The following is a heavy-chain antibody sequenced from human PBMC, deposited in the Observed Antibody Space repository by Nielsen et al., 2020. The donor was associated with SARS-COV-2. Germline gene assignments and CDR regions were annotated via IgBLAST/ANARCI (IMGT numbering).Heavy chain of an antibody. CDR2: INTGNGDT. V-gene: IGHV1-3*04. D-gene: IGHD3-9*01. CDR3: ARGLDRYDILTGPY. Sequence: WVRQAPGQRLEWMGWINTGNGDTKYSHNFKGKVTFTRDTPATTVYMELSSLRSEDTALYFCARGLDRYDILTGPYWGQGTLVTVSS. J-gene: IGHJ4*02.